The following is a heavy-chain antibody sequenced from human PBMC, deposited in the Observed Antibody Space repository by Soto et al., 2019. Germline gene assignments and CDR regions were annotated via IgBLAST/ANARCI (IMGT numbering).Heavy chain of an antibody. J-gene: IGHJ4*02. CDR1: GFTVSSNY. Sequence: EVQLVESGGGLVQPGGSLRLSCAASGFTVSSNYMSWVRQAPGKGLEWVSVIYSGGSTYYADSVKGRFTISRDNSKNTLYLQMNSLRAEDTAVYYCTVYDSRGYYDYWGQGTLVTVSS. CDR2: IYSGGST. CDR3: TVYDSRGYYDY. D-gene: IGHD3-22*01. V-gene: IGHV3-66*01.